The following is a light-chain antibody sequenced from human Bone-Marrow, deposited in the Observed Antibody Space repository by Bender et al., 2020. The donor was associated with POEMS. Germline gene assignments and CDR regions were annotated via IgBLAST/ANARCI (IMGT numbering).Light chain of an antibody. Sequence: QSALTQPPSASGSPGQSVTISCTGTSSDVGDYNFVSWYQHHPGEAPKLMIYEVSKRPSGVPDRFSDSKSGNTASLTVSGLQAEDEADYYCSSYAGSNYVFGTGTKVTVL. V-gene: IGLV2-8*01. CDR1: SSDVGDYNF. CDR3: SSYAGSNYV. CDR2: EVS. J-gene: IGLJ1*01.